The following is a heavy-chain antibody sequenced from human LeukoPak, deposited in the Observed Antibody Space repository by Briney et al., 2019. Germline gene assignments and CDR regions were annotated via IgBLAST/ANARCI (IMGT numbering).Heavy chain of an antibody. CDR3: ANLPPPFLGDY. V-gene: IGHV3-23*01. J-gene: IGHJ4*02. D-gene: IGHD3-16*01. CDR2: ISGSGGST. CDR1: GFTFSSYA. Sequence: GRSLTLSCAASGFTFSSYAMSWVRQAPGKGLEWVSAISGSGGSTYYADSVKGRFTISRDNSKNTLYLQMNSLRAEDTAVYYCANLPPPFLGDYWGQGTLVTVSS.